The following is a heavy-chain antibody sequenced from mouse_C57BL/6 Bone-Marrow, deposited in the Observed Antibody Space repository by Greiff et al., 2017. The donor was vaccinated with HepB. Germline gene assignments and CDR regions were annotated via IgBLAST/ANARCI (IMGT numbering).Heavy chain of an antibody. CDR3: AREGYYGSSCRYFDV. Sequence: EVMLVESGPGMVKPSQSLSLTCTVTGYSITSGYDWHWIRHFPGNKLEWMGYISYSGSTNYNPSLKSRISITHDTSKNHFFLKLNSVTTEDTATYYCAREGYYGSSCRYFDVWGTGTTVTVSS. D-gene: IGHD1-1*01. J-gene: IGHJ1*03. CDR1: GYSITSGYD. CDR2: ISYSGST. V-gene: IGHV3-1*01.